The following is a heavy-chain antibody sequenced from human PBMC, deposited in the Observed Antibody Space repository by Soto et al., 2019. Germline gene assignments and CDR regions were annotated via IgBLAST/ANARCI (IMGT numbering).Heavy chain of an antibody. CDR3: ARGVGSFGRGWYYDY. CDR2: IYYSGSI. J-gene: IGHJ4*02. CDR1: GASITNSY. Sequence: QVQLQESGPGLVKPSETMSLTCTVSGASITNSYWNWVRQTPGKGLEWIGFIYYSGSIKYNPYIQSPVTITVGSSKNQLTLKLTSVTDTDMAVYYCARGVGSFGRGWYYDYWGQGTLVTVSS. D-gene: IGHD6-19*01. V-gene: IGHV4-59*08.